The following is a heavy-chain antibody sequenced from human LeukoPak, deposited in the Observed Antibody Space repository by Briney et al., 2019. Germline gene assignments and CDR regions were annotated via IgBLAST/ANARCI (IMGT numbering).Heavy chain of an antibody. V-gene: IGHV1-2*02. Sequence: ASVKVSCKASGYTFTRFHMHWVRQAPGQGLEWMGSINPHSGGTNYAQKFQGRVTVTSDPSSTTVYMDLSRLTSDDSAVYYCARVSNGGWGGFYSPHYWGQGPLFIVS. CDR2: INPHSGGT. CDR1: GYTFTRFH. D-gene: IGHD7-27*01. J-gene: IGHJ4*02. CDR3: ARVSNGGWGGFYSPHY.